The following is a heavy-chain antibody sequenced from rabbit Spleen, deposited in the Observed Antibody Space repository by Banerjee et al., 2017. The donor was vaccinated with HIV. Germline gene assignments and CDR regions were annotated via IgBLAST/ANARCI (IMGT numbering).Heavy chain of an antibody. Sequence: ECGGDLVKPGASLTLTCIASGVSFSGNSYMCWVRQAPGKGLEWIACIDTGSSGFTYFASWAKGRFTISKASSTTVTLQMTSLTAAYTATYFCARDTSISFSSYGMDLWGPGTLVTVS. CDR1: GVSFSGNSY. V-gene: IGHV1S40*01. CDR2: IDTGSSGFT. D-gene: IGHD1-1*01. CDR3: ARDTSISFSSYGMDL. J-gene: IGHJ6*01.